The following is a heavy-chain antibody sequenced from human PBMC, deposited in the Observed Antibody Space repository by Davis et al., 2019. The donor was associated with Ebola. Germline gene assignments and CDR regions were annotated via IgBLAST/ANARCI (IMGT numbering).Heavy chain of an antibody. CDR3: TTPGRQDSGYDVCDI. V-gene: IGHV1-46*03. CDR2: INPNDGRT. CDR1: GYTFTNYY. Sequence: SVKVSCMASGYTFTNYYMHWVRHAHGQGLEWMGMINPNDGRTIYAQKFQGRVTVTRDTSTTTVYMYLISLRSEDTALYYSTTPGRQDSGYDVCDIWGQGTMVTVSS. D-gene: IGHD5-12*01. J-gene: IGHJ3*02.